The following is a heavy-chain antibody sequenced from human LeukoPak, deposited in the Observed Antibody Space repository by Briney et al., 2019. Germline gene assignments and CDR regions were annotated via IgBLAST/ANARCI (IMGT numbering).Heavy chain of an antibody. V-gene: IGHV3-23*01. CDR2: ISGSGGST. CDR3: AKDITYYYGSGSYYPFDY. CDR1: GFTFSSYA. Sequence: PGGSLRLSCAASGFTFSSYAMSWVRQAPGKGLEWVSAISGSGGSTYYADSVKGRFTISRDSSKNTLYLQMNSLRAEDTAVYYCAKDITYYYGSGSYYPFDYWGQGTLVTVSS. J-gene: IGHJ4*02. D-gene: IGHD3-10*01.